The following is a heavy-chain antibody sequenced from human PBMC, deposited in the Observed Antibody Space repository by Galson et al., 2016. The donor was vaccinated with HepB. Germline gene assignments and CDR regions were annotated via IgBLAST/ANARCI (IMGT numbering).Heavy chain of an antibody. J-gene: IGHJ4*02. CDR2: INPANGNT. Sequence: SVKVSCKASGYTFISYLLHWVRQAPGQRLEWMGWINPANGNTKYSQNFQGRITITWDTSASTAHMELSSLRSEDTAVYYCCVDTAMDYVFDYWGQGTLVTVSS. V-gene: IGHV1-3*01. CDR3: CVDTAMDYVFDY. CDR1: GYTFISYL. D-gene: IGHD5-18*01.